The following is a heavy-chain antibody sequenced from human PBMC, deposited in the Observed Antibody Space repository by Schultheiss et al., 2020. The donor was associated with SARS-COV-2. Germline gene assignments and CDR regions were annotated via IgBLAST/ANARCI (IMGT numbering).Heavy chain of an antibody. V-gene: IGHV4-59*01. Sequence: SETLSLTCTVSGGSISNYYWSWIRQPPGKGLEWIGFIYHSGSTNYNPSLKSRVTISVDTSKNQFSLKLSSVTAADTAVYYCARDNDFWSGYSKYNWFDPWGQGTLVTVSS. D-gene: IGHD3-3*01. CDR3: ARDNDFWSGYSKYNWFDP. J-gene: IGHJ5*02. CDR2: IYHSGST. CDR1: GGSISNYY.